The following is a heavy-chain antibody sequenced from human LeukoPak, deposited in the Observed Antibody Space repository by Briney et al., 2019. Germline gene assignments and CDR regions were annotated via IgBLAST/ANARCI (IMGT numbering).Heavy chain of an antibody. Sequence: GESLKISCKGSEYSFTTYGIGWVRQMPGKGLEYMGIINPGKSDTRYSPSFQGQVTISADKSINTAYLQWGSLRASDTAIYYCARLLGLKVVVPDDEAFDIWGQGTMVTVSS. CDR3: ARLLGLKVVVPDDEAFDI. V-gene: IGHV5-51*01. D-gene: IGHD2-2*01. CDR1: EYSFTTYG. CDR2: INPGKSDT. J-gene: IGHJ3*02.